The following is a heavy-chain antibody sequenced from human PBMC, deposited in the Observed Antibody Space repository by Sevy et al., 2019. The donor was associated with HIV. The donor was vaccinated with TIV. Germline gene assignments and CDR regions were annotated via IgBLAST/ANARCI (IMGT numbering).Heavy chain of an antibody. J-gene: IGHJ4*02. CDR2: IYYSGST. CDR3: ARLDFWSGYPYFDY. V-gene: IGHV4-39*01. D-gene: IGHD3-3*01. Sequence: ETLSLTGTVSGGSISSSSYYWGWIRQPPGKGLEWIGSIYYSGSTYYNPSLKSRVTISVDTSKNQFSLKLSSVTAADTAVYYCARLDFWSGYPYFDYWGQGTLVTVSS. CDR1: GGSISSSSYY.